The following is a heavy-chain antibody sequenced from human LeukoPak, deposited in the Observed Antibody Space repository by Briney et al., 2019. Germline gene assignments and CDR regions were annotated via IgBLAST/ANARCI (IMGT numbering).Heavy chain of an antibody. V-gene: IGHV4-30-2*01. CDR2: IYHSGST. CDR3: ARGRIFDY. Sequence: WVRQMPGKGLEWIGYIYHSGSTYYNPSLKSRVTISVVRSKNQFSLKLSSVTAADTAVYYCARGRIFDYWGQGTLVTVSS. J-gene: IGHJ4*02.